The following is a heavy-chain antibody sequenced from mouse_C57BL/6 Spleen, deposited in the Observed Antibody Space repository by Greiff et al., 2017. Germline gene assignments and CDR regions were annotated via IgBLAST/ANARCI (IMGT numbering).Heavy chain of an antibody. CDR1: GYTFTSYW. Sequence: QVQLQQPGAELVKPGASVKLSCKASGYTFTSYWMQWVKKRPGQGLEWIGELDPSDSYTNYNQKFKGKDTFTVDTSSSTAYMQLSSLTSEDSAVYYCARGDYYGPYAMDYWGQGTSVTVSS. D-gene: IGHD1-1*01. CDR3: ARGDYYGPYAMDY. V-gene: IGHV1-50*01. J-gene: IGHJ4*01. CDR2: LDPSDSYT.